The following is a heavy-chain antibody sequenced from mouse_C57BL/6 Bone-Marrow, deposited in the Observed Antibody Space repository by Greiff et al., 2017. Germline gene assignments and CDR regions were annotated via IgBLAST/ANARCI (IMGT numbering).Heavy chain of an antibody. V-gene: IGHV1-80*01. CDR2: IYPGDGDT. J-gene: IGHJ4*01. Sequence: LQESGAELVKPGASVKISCKASGYAFSSYWMNWVKQRPGKGLEWIGQIYPGDGDTNYNGKFKGKATLTADKSSSTAYMQLSSLTSEDSAVYFCARDYSNYPYYYAMDYWGQGTSVTVSS. CDR3: ARDYSNYPYYYAMDY. CDR1: GYAFSSYW. D-gene: IGHD2-5*01.